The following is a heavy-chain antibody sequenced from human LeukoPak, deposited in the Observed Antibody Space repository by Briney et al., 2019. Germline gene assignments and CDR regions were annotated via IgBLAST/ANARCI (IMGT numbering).Heavy chain of an antibody. CDR1: GGTFSSYA. Sequence: SVKVSCKASGGTFSSYAISWVRQAPGQGLEWMGGIIPIFGTANYAQKFQGRVTITADESTSTAYMELSSLRSEDTAVYYCARTATPPHSSSWYEDGVLAFDIWGQGTMVTVSS. CDR2: IIPIFGTA. V-gene: IGHV1-69*13. J-gene: IGHJ3*02. CDR3: ARTATPPHSSSWYEDGVLAFDI. D-gene: IGHD6-13*01.